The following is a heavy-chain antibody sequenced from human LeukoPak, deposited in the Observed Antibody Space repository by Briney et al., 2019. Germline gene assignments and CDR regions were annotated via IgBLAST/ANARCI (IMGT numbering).Heavy chain of an antibody. J-gene: IGHJ4*02. CDR2: IQPSGST. CDR3: ARNKRGWLPFDY. V-gene: IGHV4-4*07. D-gene: IGHD6-19*01. CDR1: GDSISSYY. Sequence: SETLSLTCTVSGDSISSYYWSWIRQSAGKGLEWIGRIQPSGSTNYNPSLKSRVTMLVDTSKNQFSLKLSSVTAADTAMYYCARNKRGWLPFDYWGQGTLVTVSS.